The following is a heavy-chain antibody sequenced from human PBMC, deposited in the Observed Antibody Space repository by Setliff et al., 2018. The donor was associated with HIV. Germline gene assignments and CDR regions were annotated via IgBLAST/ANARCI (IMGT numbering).Heavy chain of an antibody. V-gene: IGHV4-34*01. CDR2: ISPGGIA. D-gene: IGHD3-10*01. J-gene: IGHJ6*01. CDR1: STSTSPYF. CDR3: VLRGSLVYSLDF. Sequence: SETLSLTCAVYSTSTSPYFWTWIRLSPGKGLEWIGEISPGGIANYNPSLNSRVTISIGAAMNHFSLNLRSVTAADTAVYYCVLRGSLVYSLDFWGQGTTVTVSS.